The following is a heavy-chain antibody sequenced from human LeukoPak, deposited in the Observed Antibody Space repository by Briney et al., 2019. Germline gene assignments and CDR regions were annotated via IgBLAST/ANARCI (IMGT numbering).Heavy chain of an antibody. CDR1: GGSFSGNY. V-gene: IGHV4-34*01. Sequence: SETLSLTXAVYGGSFSGNYWSWIRQPPGKGLEWIGEINHSGSTNYNPSLKSRVTISVDTSKNQFSLKLSSVTAADTAVYYCARALRGYCSSTSCFHFDYWGQGTLVTVSS. CDR2: INHSGST. J-gene: IGHJ4*02. CDR3: ARALRGYCSSTSCFHFDY. D-gene: IGHD2-2*01.